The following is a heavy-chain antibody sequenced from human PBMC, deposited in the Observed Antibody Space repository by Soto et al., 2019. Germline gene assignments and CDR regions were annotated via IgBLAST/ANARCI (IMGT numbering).Heavy chain of an antibody. CDR1: GASMSNFY. J-gene: IGHJ4*02. D-gene: IGHD5-12*01. CDR2: VSNSGST. CDR3: AGGRWRQLLLNY. Sequence: PSETLSLTCSVSGASMSNFYWSWIRQPPGKGLEFIGYVSNSGSTNYNPSLKSRVTISVDTSKSQFSLKLSSVTAADTAVYYCAGGRWRQLLLNYWGQGTLVTVSS. V-gene: IGHV4-59*01.